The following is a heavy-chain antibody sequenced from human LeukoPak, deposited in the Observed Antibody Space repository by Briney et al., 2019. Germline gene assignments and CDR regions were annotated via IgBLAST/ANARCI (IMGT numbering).Heavy chain of an antibody. CDR3: ARGRDYGDCVDY. CDR2: IYYSGST. D-gene: IGHD4-17*01. J-gene: IGHJ4*02. CDR1: GGSISSYY. Sequence: SETLSLTCTVSGGSISSYYWSWIRQPPGKGLEWIGYIYYSGSTNYNPSLKSRVTISVDTSKNQFSLKLSSVTAADTAVYYCARGRDYGDCVDYWGQGTLVTVSS. V-gene: IGHV4-59*01.